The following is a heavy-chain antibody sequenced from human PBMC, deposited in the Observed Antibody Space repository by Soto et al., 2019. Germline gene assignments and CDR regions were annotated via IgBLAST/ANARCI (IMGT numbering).Heavy chain of an antibody. CDR3: ARDVDADFRTDFDY. V-gene: IGHV3-11*01. D-gene: IGHD4-17*01. CDR2: ISGNGEII. J-gene: IGHJ4*02. CDR1: GFTFSDYY. Sequence: GRSLRLSCAASGFTFSDYYIHWIRRAPGKGLEWISYISGNGEIIQYAASARGRFTISRDNAENSVYLEMDRLRAEDTALYYCARDVDADFRTDFDYWGRGTLVTVSS.